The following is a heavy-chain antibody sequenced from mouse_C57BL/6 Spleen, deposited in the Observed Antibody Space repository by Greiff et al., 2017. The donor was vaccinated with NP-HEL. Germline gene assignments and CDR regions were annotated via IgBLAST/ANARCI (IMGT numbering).Heavy chain of an antibody. D-gene: IGHD2-1*01. CDR2: ISDGGSYT. J-gene: IGHJ1*03. CDR3: ARDSLYGNYGRWYFDV. CDR1: GFTFSSYA. V-gene: IGHV5-4*01. Sequence: EVQRVESGGGLVKPGGSLKLSCAASGFTFSSYAMSWVRQTPEKRLEWVATISDGGSYTYYPDNVKGRFTISRDNAKNNLYLQMSHLKSEDTAMYYCARDSLYGNYGRWYFDVWGTGTTVTVSS.